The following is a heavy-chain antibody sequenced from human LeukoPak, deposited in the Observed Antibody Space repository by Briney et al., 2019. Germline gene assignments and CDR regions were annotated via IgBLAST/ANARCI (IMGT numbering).Heavy chain of an antibody. Sequence: GGTLRLSCAASGFTFSSYGMSWVRQAPGKGLEWVSAISGSGGSTYYADSVKGRFTISRDNSKNTLYLQMNSLRAEDTAVYYCAKAYYYDSSGYPDYWGQGTLVTVSS. V-gene: IGHV3-23*01. J-gene: IGHJ4*02. CDR3: AKAYYYDSSGYPDY. D-gene: IGHD3-22*01. CDR1: GFTFSSYG. CDR2: ISGSGGST.